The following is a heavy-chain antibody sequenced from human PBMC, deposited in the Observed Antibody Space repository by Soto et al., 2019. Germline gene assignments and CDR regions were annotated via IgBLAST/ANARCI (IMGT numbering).Heavy chain of an antibody. Sequence: QVQLVESGGGLVKPGGSLRLSCAASGFTFSDYYMSWIRQAPGKGLEWVPYISTSGNTIYYADSLKGRFTISRDNAKNSLYLQMNSLRAEDTAVYYCARGAWCGGDCYSPGFDYWGQGALVTVSS. V-gene: IGHV3-11*01. CDR1: GFTFSDYY. J-gene: IGHJ4*02. CDR2: ISTSGNTI. CDR3: ARGAWCGGDCYSPGFDY. D-gene: IGHD2-21*02.